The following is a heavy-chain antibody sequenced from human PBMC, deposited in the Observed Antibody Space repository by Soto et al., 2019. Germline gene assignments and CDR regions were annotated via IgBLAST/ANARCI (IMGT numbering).Heavy chain of an antibody. J-gene: IGHJ6*02. Sequence: GESLKISCKGSGYSFTSYWISWVRQMPGKGLEWMGSIDPSVSYTNYSPSFQGHVTILADKSISTAYLQWSSLKASDTAMYYCARSATAMANLPTHLADYYYGMDVWGQGTTVTVSS. CDR2: IDPSVSYT. D-gene: IGHD5-18*01. V-gene: IGHV5-10-1*01. CDR1: GYSFTSYW. CDR3: ARSATAMANLPTHLADYYYGMDV.